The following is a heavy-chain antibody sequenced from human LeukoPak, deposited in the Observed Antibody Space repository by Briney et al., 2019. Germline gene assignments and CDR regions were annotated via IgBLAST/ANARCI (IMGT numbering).Heavy chain of an antibody. V-gene: IGHV4-30-4*01. CDR2: IYYSGNT. CDR1: GGSISSGDYY. Sequence: SETLSLTCTVSGGSISSGDYYWSWIRQPPGKGLEWIGYIYYSGNTYYNPSLKSRVTISVDTSKNQFSLKLSSVTAADTAVYYCAREARYGDYEPGNYWGQGTLVTVSS. J-gene: IGHJ4*02. D-gene: IGHD4-17*01. CDR3: AREARYGDYEPGNY.